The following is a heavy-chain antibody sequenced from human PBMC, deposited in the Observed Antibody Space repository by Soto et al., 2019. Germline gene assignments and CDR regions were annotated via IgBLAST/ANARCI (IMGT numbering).Heavy chain of an antibody. CDR1: GFTFKSYT. CDR3: ARAKYYYDSHTGGWFDP. D-gene: IGHD3-22*01. V-gene: IGHV3-21*01. J-gene: IGHJ5*02. CDR2: ISSSSSYI. Sequence: GGSLRLSCAAFGFTFKSYTMNWVRQAPGKGLEWVSSISSSSSYIYYADSVKGRFTISRDNAKDSLYLQMNSLRAEDTAVYYCARAKYYYDSHTGGWFDPWGQGTLVTVSS.